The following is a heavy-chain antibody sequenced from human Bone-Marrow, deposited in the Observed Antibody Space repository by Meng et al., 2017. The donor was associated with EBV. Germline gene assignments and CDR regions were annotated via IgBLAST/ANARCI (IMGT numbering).Heavy chain of an antibody. J-gene: IGHJ4*02. CDR2: INAYNGDI. CDR3: ARSQAFTY. V-gene: IGHV1-18*01. D-gene: IGHD3-10*01. Sequence: QVQLVQSGAEVKQPXXSVKDSCKASGFTFTNYGISWVRQAPGQGLEWMGWINAYNGDINYAQKFQGRVTMTTDTLTSTAYMEVRSLRSDDTAVYYCARSQAFTYWGQGTLVTVSS. CDR1: GFTFTNYG.